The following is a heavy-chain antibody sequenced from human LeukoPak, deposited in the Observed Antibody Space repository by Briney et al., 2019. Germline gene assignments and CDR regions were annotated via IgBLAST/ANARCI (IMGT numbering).Heavy chain of an antibody. CDR1: GFSISSYY. J-gene: IGHJ4*02. Sequence: PSETLSLTCAVSGFSISSYYWSWIRQPPGKGLEWIGYIDNRGSTNYNPSLKSRVTISVDKSKNQFSLKLRSVTAADTALYSCARGGSYTPYWGQGTLVTVSS. CDR2: IDNRGST. CDR3: ARGGSYTPY. D-gene: IGHD1-26*01. V-gene: IGHV4-59*08.